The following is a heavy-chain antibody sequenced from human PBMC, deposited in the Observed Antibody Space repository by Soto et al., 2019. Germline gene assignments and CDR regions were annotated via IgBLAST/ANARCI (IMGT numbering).Heavy chain of an antibody. CDR1: GGSISSYY. D-gene: IGHD5-12*01. V-gene: IGHV4-59*01. CDR3: ASVQMATLYFDY. J-gene: IGHJ4*02. CDR2: IYYSGTH. Sequence: SETLSLTCTVSGGSISSYYWSWVRQPPGKGLEWIGYIYYSGTHNYNPSLKSRLTISVDTSKNQFSLKLNSVTAADTAVYYCASVQMATLYFDYWGQGTLVTVSS.